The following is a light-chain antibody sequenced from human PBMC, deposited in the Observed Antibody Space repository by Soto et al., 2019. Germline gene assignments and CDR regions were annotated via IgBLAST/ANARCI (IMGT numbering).Light chain of an antibody. CDR1: QSVSRSY. Sequence: EIVMKQSPATLSVSPGDRATLSCRASQSVSRSYLGWYQQKPGQAPRLLMYGASIRAAGVTDRFSGSGSGTEFTLTISRLEPEDFTVYYCHHYETFGQGTKVDI. CDR3: HHYET. J-gene: IGKJ1*01. CDR2: GAS. V-gene: IGKV3-20*01.